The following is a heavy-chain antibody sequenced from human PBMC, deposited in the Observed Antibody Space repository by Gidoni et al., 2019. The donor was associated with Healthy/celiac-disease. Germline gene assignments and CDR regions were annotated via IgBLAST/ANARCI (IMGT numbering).Heavy chain of an antibody. Sequence: RQAPGKGLEWVAVISYDGSNKYYADSVKGRFTISRDNSKNTLYLQMNSLRAEDTAVYYCAKTYQLLPRHDAFDIWGQGTMVTVSS. D-gene: IGHD2-2*01. CDR3: AKTYQLLPRHDAFDI. CDR2: ISYDGSNK. J-gene: IGHJ3*02. V-gene: IGHV3-30*18.